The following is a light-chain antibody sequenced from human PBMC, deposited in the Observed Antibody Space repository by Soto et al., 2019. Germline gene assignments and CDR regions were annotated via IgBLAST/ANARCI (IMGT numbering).Light chain of an antibody. CDR2: GAS. CDR3: QQYGSSPIT. Sequence: EIVLTQSPGTLSLSPGERATLSCRASQSISSSYLAWYQQKPGQAPRLLIYGASNRATGIPDRFSGSGSGTDFTLNISRLGPEDFAMYYCQQYGSSPITFGPGTKVEIK. CDR1: QSISSSY. V-gene: IGKV3-20*01. J-gene: IGKJ3*01.